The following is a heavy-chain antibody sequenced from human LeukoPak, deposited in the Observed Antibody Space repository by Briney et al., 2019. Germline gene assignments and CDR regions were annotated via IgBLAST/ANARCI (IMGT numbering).Heavy chain of an antibody. Sequence: PGGSLRLSCAAPGFTFSSYKMNWVRQAPGKGLEWVSYISSSGSTIYYADSVKGRFTISRDNAKNSLYLQMNSLRAEDTAVYYCAREIDYVGFDYWGQGTLVTVSS. CDR3: AREIDYVGFDY. J-gene: IGHJ4*02. D-gene: IGHD4-23*01. V-gene: IGHV3-48*03. CDR2: ISSSGSTI. CDR1: GFTFSSYK.